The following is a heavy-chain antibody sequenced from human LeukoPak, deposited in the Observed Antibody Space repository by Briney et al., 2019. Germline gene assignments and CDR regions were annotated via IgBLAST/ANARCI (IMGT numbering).Heavy chain of an antibody. CDR2: IYYSGST. D-gene: IGHD6-13*01. Sequence: SETLSLTCTVSGGSISSYYWSWIRQPPGKGLEWIGYIYYSGSTNYNPSLKSRVTISVDTSENQFSLKLSSVTAADTAVYYCARLIAAAPGAFDIWGQGTMVTVSS. CDR1: GGSISSYY. J-gene: IGHJ3*02. CDR3: ARLIAAAPGAFDI. V-gene: IGHV4-59*01.